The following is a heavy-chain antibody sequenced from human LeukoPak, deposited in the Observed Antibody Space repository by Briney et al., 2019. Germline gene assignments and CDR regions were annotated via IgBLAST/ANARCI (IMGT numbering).Heavy chain of an antibody. J-gene: IGHJ4*02. CDR2: IIPIFGTA. CDR3: ARGSPQGWRHFDY. Sequence: SVKVSCKASGGTFSSYAISWVRQAPGQGLEWMGGIIPIFGTANYAQKFQGRVTITADKSTSTAYMELSSLRSEDTAVYYCARGSPQGWRHFDYWGQGTRVTVSS. D-gene: IGHD6-19*01. CDR1: GGTFSSYA. V-gene: IGHV1-69*06.